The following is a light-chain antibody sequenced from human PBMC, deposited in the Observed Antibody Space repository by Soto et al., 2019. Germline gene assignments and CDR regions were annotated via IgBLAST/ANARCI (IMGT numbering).Light chain of an antibody. Sequence: QSVLTQPPSASGSPGQSVTISCTGTKXDIGVYDFVSWYQHHPGKAPRLIIYEVVQRPSGVPDRFSGSKSGNTASLTVSGLQAEDDADYFCKSYAGSNTYVFGSGTKFTVL. CDR1: KXDIGVYDF. CDR3: KSYAGSNTYV. CDR2: EVV. J-gene: IGLJ1*01. V-gene: IGLV2-8*01.